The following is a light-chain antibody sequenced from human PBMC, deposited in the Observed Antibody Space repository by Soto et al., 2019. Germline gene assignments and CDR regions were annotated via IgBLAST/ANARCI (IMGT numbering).Light chain of an antibody. CDR2: GAS. CDR1: QSVSSSY. CDR3: HHYHNWPMT. Sequence: EIVLTQSPGTLSLSPGERATLSCRASQSVSSSYLAWYQQKPGQAPRPLIYGASSRATGIPDRFSGSGSGTDFTLTISRLEPEDFAVYYCHHYHNWPMTFGQGTRLEIK. V-gene: IGKV3-20*01. J-gene: IGKJ5*01.